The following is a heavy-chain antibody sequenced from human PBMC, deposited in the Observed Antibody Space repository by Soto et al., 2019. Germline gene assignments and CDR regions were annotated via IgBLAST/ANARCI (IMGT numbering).Heavy chain of an antibody. D-gene: IGHD3-10*02. CDR2: IYYSGST. CDR1: GGSISSYY. J-gene: IGHJ6*02. Sequence: SETLSLTCTVSGGSISSYYWSWIRQPPGKGLEWIGYIYYSGSTNYNPSLKSRVTISVDTSKNQFSLKLSSVTAADTAVYYCARQSCSGRSYYYYGMDVWGQGTTVTVSS. V-gene: IGHV4-59*01. CDR3: ARQSCSGRSYYYYGMDV.